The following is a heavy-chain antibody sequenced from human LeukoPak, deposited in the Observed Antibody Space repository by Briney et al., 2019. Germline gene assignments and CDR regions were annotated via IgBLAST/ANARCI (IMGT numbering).Heavy chain of an antibody. CDR2: IYYSGST. D-gene: IGHD3-9*01. CDR1: GGSFSGYY. CDR3: ARVDYDMYWFDP. Sequence: SETLSLTCAVYGGSFSGYYWSWIRQPPGKGLEWIGYIYYSGSTNYNPSLKSRVTISVDTSKNQFSLKLSSVTAADTAVYYCARVDYDMYWFDPWGQGTLVTVSS. J-gene: IGHJ5*02. V-gene: IGHV4-59*01.